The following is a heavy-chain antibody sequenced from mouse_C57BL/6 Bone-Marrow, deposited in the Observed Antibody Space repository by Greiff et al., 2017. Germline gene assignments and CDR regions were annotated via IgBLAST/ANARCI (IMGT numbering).Heavy chain of an antibody. CDR1: GYTFTDYY. V-gene: IGHV1-75*01. Sequence: VNLVESGPELVKPGASVKISCKASGYTFTDYYINWVKQRPGQGLEWIGWIFPGSGSTYYNEKFKGKATLTVDKSSRQAYMLLSRLTSEDSAVYFCARGYYDAMDYWGQGTSVTVSS. CDR3: ARGYYDAMDY. CDR2: IFPGSGST. D-gene: IGHD2-1*01. J-gene: IGHJ4*01.